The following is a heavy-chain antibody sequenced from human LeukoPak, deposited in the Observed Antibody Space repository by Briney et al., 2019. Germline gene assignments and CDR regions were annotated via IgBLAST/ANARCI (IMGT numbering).Heavy chain of an antibody. CDR1: GFTFSSYA. D-gene: IGHD4-17*01. CDR3: AKTDG. J-gene: IGHJ4*02. Sequence: PGGSLRLSCTASGFTFSSYAMNWVRQAPGKGLEWVSGIGAGGTFTYYADSVKGRFTIFRDNSRNTLYLQMNSLRADDTAVYYCAKTDGWGQGTLVTVSS. CDR2: IGAGGTFT. V-gene: IGHV3-23*01.